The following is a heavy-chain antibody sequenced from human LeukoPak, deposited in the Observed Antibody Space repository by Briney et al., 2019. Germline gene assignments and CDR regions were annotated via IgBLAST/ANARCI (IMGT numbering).Heavy chain of an antibody. CDR3: AKVMGDGTYYYLGVDV. CDR1: GFTFSAYG. J-gene: IGHJ6*02. Sequence: PERSLRLSCAASGFTFSAYGMHWVRQAPGKGLEWVAVISYDGSNEYYADSVKGRFTIPRDNSKNTLYVQMNSLRAEDSAVYYCAKVMGDGTYYYLGVDVWGQGTTATVSS. CDR2: ISYDGSNE. V-gene: IGHV3-30*18. D-gene: IGHD3-16*01.